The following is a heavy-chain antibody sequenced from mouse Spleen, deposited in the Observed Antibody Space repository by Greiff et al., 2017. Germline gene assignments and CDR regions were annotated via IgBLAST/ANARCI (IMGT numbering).Heavy chain of an antibody. CDR3: ARETHWYFDV. Sequence: EVKLMESGGGLVKLGGSLKLSCAASGFTFSSYYMSWVRQTPEKRLEWVATISNSGGSTYYPDSVKDRFTISRDNAKNTLYLQMSSLNSEDTAVYYCARETHWYFDVWGAGTTVTVSS. CDR2: ISNSGGST. V-gene: IGHV5-6-4*01. J-gene: IGHJ1*01. CDR1: GFTFSSYY.